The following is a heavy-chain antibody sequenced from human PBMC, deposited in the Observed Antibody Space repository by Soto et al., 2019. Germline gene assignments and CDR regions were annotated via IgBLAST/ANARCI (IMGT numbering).Heavy chain of an antibody. CDR2: ISAYTGTI. CDR3: ARDMWFGELSPSQH. D-gene: IGHD3-10*01. CDR1: GYNFFTYA. Sequence: QVELVQSGTEVEKPGASMKVSCKTSGYNFFTYALTWVRQAPGQGLEWIAWISAYTGTIKYAQKFQGRVTLTTDTTTSTAYMEMRGLTSDDTAVYYCARDMWFGELSPSQHWGQGTLVTVSS. V-gene: IGHV1-18*01. J-gene: IGHJ1*01.